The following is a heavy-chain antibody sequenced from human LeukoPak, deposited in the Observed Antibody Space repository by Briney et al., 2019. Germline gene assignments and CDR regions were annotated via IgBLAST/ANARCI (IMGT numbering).Heavy chain of an antibody. CDR3: AGRYNWNDPDFDY. J-gene: IGHJ4*02. V-gene: IGHV4-38-2*02. CDR1: GSSISSGDYY. Sequence: SETLSLTCTVSGSSISSGDYYWSWIRQPPGKGLEWIGSIYHSGSTYYNPSLKSRVTVSVDTSKNQFSLKLSSVTAADTAVYYCAGRYNWNDPDFDYWGQGTLVTVSS. CDR2: IYHSGST. D-gene: IGHD1-1*01.